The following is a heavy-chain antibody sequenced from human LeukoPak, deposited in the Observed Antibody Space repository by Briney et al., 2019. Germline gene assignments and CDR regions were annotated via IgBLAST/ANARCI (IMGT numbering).Heavy chain of an antibody. CDR3: ARGHTAVTRHFDF. Sequence: GALRLSCEASGFTFTTYSMTWVRQAPGKGLEWVSIISSGSSAIFSADALKGRFTISRDDAKNLLYLDMNSLRAEDTAVYYCARGHTAVTRHFDFWGQGTLVTVSS. J-gene: IGHJ4*02. CDR2: ISSGSSAI. V-gene: IGHV3-21*01. CDR1: GFTFTTYS. D-gene: IGHD4-17*01.